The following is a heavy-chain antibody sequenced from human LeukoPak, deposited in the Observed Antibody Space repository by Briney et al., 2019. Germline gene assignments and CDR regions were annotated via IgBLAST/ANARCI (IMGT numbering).Heavy chain of an antibody. CDR3: ASSTSGGYTYGTDY. D-gene: IGHD5-18*01. CDR2: INHSGTT. Sequence: SETLSLTCSVSGDSITGYYWSWIRQPPGKGLEWIGEINHSGTTNYNPSLKSRVTISVDTSKNQFSLKLSSVTAADTAVYYCASSTSGGYTYGTDYWGQGTLVTVSS. V-gene: IGHV4-34*01. J-gene: IGHJ4*02. CDR1: GDSITGYY.